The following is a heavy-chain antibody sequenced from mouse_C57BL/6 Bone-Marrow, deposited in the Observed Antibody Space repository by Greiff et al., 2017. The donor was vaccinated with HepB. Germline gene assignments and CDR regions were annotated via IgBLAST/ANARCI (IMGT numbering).Heavy chain of an antibody. J-gene: IGHJ4*01. CDR3: ARDYYYGSTYYYAMDY. CDR1: GFTFSSYA. V-gene: IGHV5-4*01. Sequence: EVQGVESGGGLVKPGGSLKLSCAASGFTFSSYAMSWVRQTPEKRLEWVATISDGGSYTYYPDNVKGRFTISRDNAKNNLYLQMSHLKSEDTAMYYCARDYYYGSTYYYAMDYWGQGTSVTGSS. CDR2: ISDGGSYT. D-gene: IGHD1-1*01.